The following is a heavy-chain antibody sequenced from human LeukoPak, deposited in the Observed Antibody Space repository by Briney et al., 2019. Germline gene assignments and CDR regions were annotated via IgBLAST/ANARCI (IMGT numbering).Heavy chain of an antibody. CDR1: GFTFSSYA. CDR2: LSSSGGDT. J-gene: IGHJ4*02. V-gene: IGHV3-23*01. Sequence: GGSLRLSCAASGFTFSSYAMNWVRQAPGKGLEWVSTLSSSGGDTYYADSVKGRFTISRDNSKNTLYLQMNSLRAEDTAVYYCAKVCLSGFWSGYSYYFDYWGQGTLVTVSS. D-gene: IGHD3-3*01. CDR3: AKVCLSGFWSGYSYYFDY.